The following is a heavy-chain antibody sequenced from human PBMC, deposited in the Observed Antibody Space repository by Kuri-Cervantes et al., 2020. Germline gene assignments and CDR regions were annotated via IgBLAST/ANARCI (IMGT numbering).Heavy chain of an antibody. V-gene: IGHV3-74*01. CDR2: INSDVSIT. Sequence: GGSLRLSCAASGFTFSSYWMHWVRQVPGKGLVWVTRINSDVSITTYADSVKGRFTISRDNSKNTLYLQMNSLRAEDTAVYYCATAAGSSGRDYWGQGTLVTVSS. CDR3: ATAAGSSGRDY. CDR1: GFTFSSYW. J-gene: IGHJ4*02. D-gene: IGHD6-19*01.